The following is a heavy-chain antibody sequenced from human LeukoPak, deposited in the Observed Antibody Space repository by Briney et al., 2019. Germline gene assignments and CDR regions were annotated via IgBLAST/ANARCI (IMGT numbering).Heavy chain of an antibody. CDR1: GFTFSSAW. V-gene: IGHV3-74*03. Sequence: GGSLRLSCAASGFTFSSAWMHWVRQAPGTGLVWVSRITDDATTTYADSVKGRFTISRDNAKNILYLQMNSLRAEDTAVYYCVRDRVGPDYWGQGTLVTVSS. CDR3: VRDRVGPDY. J-gene: IGHJ4*02. CDR2: ITDDATT. D-gene: IGHD1-26*01.